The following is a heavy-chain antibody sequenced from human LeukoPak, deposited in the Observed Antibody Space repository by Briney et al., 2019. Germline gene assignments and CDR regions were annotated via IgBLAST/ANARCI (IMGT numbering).Heavy chain of an antibody. CDR3: ARGVQILVRGVIPPNYYYMDV. V-gene: IGHV1-8*03. CDR1: GYTFTSYD. CDR2: MNPNSGNT. J-gene: IGHJ6*03. D-gene: IGHD3-10*01. Sequence: ASVKVSCKASGYTFTSYDINWVRQATGQGLEWMGWMNPNSGNTGYAQKFQGRVTITRNTSISTAYMELSSLRSEDTAVYYCARGVQILVRGVIPPNYYYMDVWGKGTTVTISS.